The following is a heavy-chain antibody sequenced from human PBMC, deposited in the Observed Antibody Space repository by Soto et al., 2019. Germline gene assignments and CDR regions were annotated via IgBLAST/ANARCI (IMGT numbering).Heavy chain of an antibody. CDR1: GGSFSGYY. Sequence: QVQLQQWGAGLFKPSETLSLTCAVYGGSFSGYYWSWIRQPPGKGLEWIGEINHSGSTNYNPSLKSRVTISVDTSKNQCSLKLSSVTAADTAVYYCARVPSSWYIYFDYWGQGTLVTVSS. CDR2: INHSGST. D-gene: IGHD6-13*01. J-gene: IGHJ4*02. CDR3: ARVPSSWYIYFDY. V-gene: IGHV4-34*01.